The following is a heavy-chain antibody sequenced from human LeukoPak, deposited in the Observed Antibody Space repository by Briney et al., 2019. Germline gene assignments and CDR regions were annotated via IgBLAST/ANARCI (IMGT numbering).Heavy chain of an antibody. J-gene: IGHJ4*02. Sequence: SVKVSCKASGGTFSSYAISWVRQAPGQGLEWMGGIIPIFGTANYAQKFQGRVSMTTDTSTSTAYMELRSLGSDDTAVYYCAREDLVRGLIGPDYWGQGTLVTVSS. CDR3: AREDLVRGLIGPDY. CDR1: GGTFSSYA. V-gene: IGHV1-69*05. D-gene: IGHD3-10*01. CDR2: IIPIFGTA.